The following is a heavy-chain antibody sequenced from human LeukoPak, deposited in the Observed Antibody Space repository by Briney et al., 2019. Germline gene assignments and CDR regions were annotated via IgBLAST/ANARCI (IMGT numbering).Heavy chain of an antibody. CDR3: AKDRGGSYLVGAFDI. CDR1: GFTFSGYA. CDR2: ISGSGCST. Sequence: GGSLTLSCAASGFTFSGYAMSWVRQAPGKGLEWVSAISGSGCSTYYADSVKGRFTISRDNSKNTPYLQMNSLRAEDTAVYYCAKDRGGSYLVGAFDIWGQGTMVTVSS. J-gene: IGHJ3*02. D-gene: IGHD1-26*01. V-gene: IGHV3-23*01.